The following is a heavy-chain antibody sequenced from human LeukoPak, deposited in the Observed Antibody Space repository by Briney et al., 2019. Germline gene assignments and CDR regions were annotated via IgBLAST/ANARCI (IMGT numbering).Heavy chain of an antibody. J-gene: IGHJ4*02. D-gene: IGHD1-26*01. V-gene: IGHV4-39*01. CDR1: GGSISSSSYY. CDR2: IYYSGST. CDR3: ARGATYSPIDY. Sequence: PSETPSLTCTVSGGSISSSSYYWGWIRQPPGKGLEWIGSIYYSGSTYYNPSLKSRVTISVDTSKNQFSLKLSSVTAADTAVYYCARGATYSPIDYWGQGTLVTVSS.